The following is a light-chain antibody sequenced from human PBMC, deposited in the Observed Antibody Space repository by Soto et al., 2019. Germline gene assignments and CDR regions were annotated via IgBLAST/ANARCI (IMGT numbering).Light chain of an antibody. V-gene: IGKV3-20*01. Sequence: EIVLTQSPGTLPLSPGERATLSCRASQSVSSSYLAWYQQKPGQAPRLLIYGASSRATGIPDRFSGSGSGTDFTLTISRLEPEDFAVYYCQQYGSSITFGQGTDWRL. CDR1: QSVSSSY. CDR2: GAS. CDR3: QQYGSSIT. J-gene: IGKJ5*01.